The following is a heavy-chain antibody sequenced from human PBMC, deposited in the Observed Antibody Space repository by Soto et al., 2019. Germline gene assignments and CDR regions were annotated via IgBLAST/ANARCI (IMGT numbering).Heavy chain of an antibody. CDR2: MYPGDSDT. CDR1: GYSFTTYW. J-gene: IGHJ4*02. V-gene: IGHV5-51*01. D-gene: IGHD1-1*01. Sequence: GESLKISCKGSGYSFTTYWIGWVRQMPGKGLELMGIMYPGDSDTRYSPSFQGQVTISADKSISTAYLQWSSLKASDTAIYYCARGNRPTTYYFEYWGQGTPVTVSS. CDR3: ARGNRPTTYYFEY.